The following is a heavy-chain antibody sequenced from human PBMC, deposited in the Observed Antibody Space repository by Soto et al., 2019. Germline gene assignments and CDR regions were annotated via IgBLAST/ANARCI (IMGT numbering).Heavy chain of an antibody. CDR2: IDPSDSYT. J-gene: IGHJ6*02. Sequence: GESLKISCNGSGYSFTIYWIRWVRQMPGKGLEWMGRIDPSDSYTNYSPSFQGHVTISADKSISTAYLQWSSLKASDTAMYYCARMGRGILWFGEAPGYYGMDVWGQGTTVTVSS. V-gene: IGHV5-10-1*01. CDR3: ARMGRGILWFGEAPGYYGMDV. CDR1: GYSFTIYW. D-gene: IGHD3-10*01.